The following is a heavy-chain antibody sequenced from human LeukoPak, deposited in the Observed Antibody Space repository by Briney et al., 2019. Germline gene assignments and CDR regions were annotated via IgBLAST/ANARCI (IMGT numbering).Heavy chain of an antibody. CDR1: GFTFSSYA. D-gene: IGHD3-22*01. V-gene: IGHV3-30-3*01. Sequence: PGGSLRLSCAASGFTFSSYAMHWVRQAPGKGLEWVAVISYDGSNKYYADSVKGRFTISRDNSKNTLYLQMNSLRAEDTDVYYCARASYDSSGYPINFDYWGQGTLVTVSS. J-gene: IGHJ4*02. CDR3: ARASYDSSGYPINFDY. CDR2: ISYDGSNK.